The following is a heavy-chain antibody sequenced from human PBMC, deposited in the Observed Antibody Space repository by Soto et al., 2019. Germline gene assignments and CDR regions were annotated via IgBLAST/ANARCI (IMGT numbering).Heavy chain of an antibody. CDR1: GGSISSGDYY. J-gene: IGHJ4*02. CDR2: IYYSGRT. Sequence: QVQLQESGPGLVKPSQTLSLTCTVSGGSISSGDYYWSWIRQHPGKGLEWIGYIYYSGRTYYNPALKSRVTISVDTSKNQVSLKLSSVTAADTAVYYCARWPQLKPRFDYWGQGTLVTVSS. D-gene: IGHD1-1*01. V-gene: IGHV4-31*03. CDR3: ARWPQLKPRFDY.